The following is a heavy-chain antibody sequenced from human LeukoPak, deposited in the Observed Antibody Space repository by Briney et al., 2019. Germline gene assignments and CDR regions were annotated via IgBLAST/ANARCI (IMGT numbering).Heavy chain of an antibody. CDR3: ARDTLNGPFIISLDY. J-gene: IGHJ4*02. CDR2: ISSDGHVE. V-gene: IGHV3-48*03. Sequence: GGSLSLSCAASGFSFSSYEMNWVRQAPGKGLEWVSHISSDGHVETYVDSVRGRFSMSRDNAKDLLFLQMDGLRAEDTAVYYCARDTLNGPFIISLDYWGQGALVTVSS. D-gene: IGHD3-10*01. CDR1: GFSFSSYE.